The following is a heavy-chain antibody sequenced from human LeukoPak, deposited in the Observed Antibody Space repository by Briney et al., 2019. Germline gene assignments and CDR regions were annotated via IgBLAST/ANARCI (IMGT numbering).Heavy chain of an antibody. CDR1: GFTFSDSA. CDR3: AKGPKSDYFDY. J-gene: IGHJ4*02. V-gene: IGHV3-23*01. Sequence: GGSLRLSCAASGFTFSDSAMTWVRQAPGKGLDWVSLISFSGANTYYADSVKGRFTISRDNSKNTLYLQMNSLRAEDTAVYYCAKGPKSDYFDYWGQGTLVPVSS. CDR2: ISFSGANT.